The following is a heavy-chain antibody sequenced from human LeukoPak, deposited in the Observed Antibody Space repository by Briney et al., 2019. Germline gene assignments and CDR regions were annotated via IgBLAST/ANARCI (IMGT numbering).Heavy chain of an antibody. CDR1: GYTFTSYY. Sequence: ASVKVSCKASGYTFTSYYMHWVRQAPGQGLEWMGIINPSGGSTSYAQKSQGRVTMTTDTSTSTAYMDLRSLRSDDTAVYYCARGGYYDSSGYPRGGDYWGQGTLVTVSS. V-gene: IGHV1-46*01. J-gene: IGHJ4*02. CDR2: INPSGGST. D-gene: IGHD3-22*01. CDR3: ARGGYYDSSGYPRGGDY.